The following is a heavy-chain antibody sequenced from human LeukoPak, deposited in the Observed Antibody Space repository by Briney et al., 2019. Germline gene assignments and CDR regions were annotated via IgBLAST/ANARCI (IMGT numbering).Heavy chain of an antibody. CDR2: IYYSGST. CDR3: ARVLRGGLRPYLYGFDY. CDR1: GGSISSSSYY. V-gene: IGHV4-39*07. J-gene: IGHJ4*02. Sequence: PSETLSLTCTVSGGSISSSSYYWGWIRQPPGKGLEWIGSIYYSGSTYYNPSLKSRVTISVDTPKNQFSLKLSSVTAADAAVYYCARVLRGGLRPYLYGFDYWGQGTLVTVSS. D-gene: IGHD3-10*01.